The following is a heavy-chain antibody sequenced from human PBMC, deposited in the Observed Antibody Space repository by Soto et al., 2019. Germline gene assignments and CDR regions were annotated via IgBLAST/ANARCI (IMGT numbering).Heavy chain of an antibody. CDR1: GFTFSSYW. J-gene: IGHJ4*02. D-gene: IGHD3-9*01. CDR3: ARSLYFFRGPLDY. Sequence: PGGSLRLSCAASGFTFSSYWMSWVRQAPGKGLEWVANIKQDGSEKYYVDSVKGRFTISRDNAKKSLYLQMNSLRAEDTAVYYCARSLYFFRGPLDYWGQGTLVTVSS. CDR2: IKQDGSEK. V-gene: IGHV3-7*03.